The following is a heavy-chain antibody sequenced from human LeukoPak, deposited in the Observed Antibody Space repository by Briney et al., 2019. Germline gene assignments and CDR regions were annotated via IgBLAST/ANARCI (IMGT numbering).Heavy chain of an antibody. CDR3: AKDGGVFGLNGFDS. CDR1: GFTFDNSA. V-gene: IGHV3-43D*04. CDR2: INWDGTNT. J-gene: IGHJ5*01. D-gene: IGHD3-16*02. Sequence: GGSLRLSCLASGFTFDNSAMHCVRHAPGKGLEWVSLINWDGTNTLYANSVRGRFTISRDNNINSLYLHMNNLRHEDSAVYYCAKDGGVFGLNGFDSWGQGTLVTVSS.